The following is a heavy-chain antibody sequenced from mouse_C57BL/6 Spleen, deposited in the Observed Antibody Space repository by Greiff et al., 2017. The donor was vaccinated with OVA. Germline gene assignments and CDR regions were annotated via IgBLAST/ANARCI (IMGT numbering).Heavy chain of an antibody. CDR2: IYPRSGNT. CDR3: ARWTGYYFDY. CDR1: GYTFTSYG. J-gene: IGHJ2*01. Sequence: QVQLKESGAELARPGASVKLSCKASGYTFTSYGISWVKQRTGQGLEWIGEIYPRSGNTYYNEKFKGKATLTADKSSSTAYMELRSLTSEDSAVYFCARWTGYYFDYWGQGTTLTVSS. V-gene: IGHV1-81*01.